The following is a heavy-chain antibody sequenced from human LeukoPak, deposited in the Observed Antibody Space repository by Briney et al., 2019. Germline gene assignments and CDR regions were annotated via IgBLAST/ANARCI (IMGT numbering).Heavy chain of an antibody. Sequence: GGSLRLSCAASGCSFSGPYMSWMRQAPGKGPEWISYISGNGGDIAYADSVKGRFTISRDNAKNSLHLQMNSLRVEDTAVYHCVRHAGRTGGQWGQGTLIAVSS. CDR2: ISGNGGDI. CDR3: VRHAGRTGGQ. D-gene: IGHD3-10*01. V-gene: IGHV3-11*01. CDR1: GCSFSGPY. J-gene: IGHJ4*02.